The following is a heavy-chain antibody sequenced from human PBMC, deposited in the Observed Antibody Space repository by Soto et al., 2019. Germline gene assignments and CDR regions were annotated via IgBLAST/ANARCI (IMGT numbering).Heavy chain of an antibody. CDR2: IYHSGST. CDR1: GGSISSGGYS. D-gene: IGHD2-2*01. CDR3: ARVPDR. J-gene: IGHJ1*01. V-gene: IGHV4-30-2*01. Sequence: SETLSLTCAVSGGSISSGGYSWSWIRQPPGKSLEWIGYIYHSGSTYYNPSLKSRVTISVDRSKNQFSLKLSSVTAADTAVYYCARVPDRWGQGTQVTVSS.